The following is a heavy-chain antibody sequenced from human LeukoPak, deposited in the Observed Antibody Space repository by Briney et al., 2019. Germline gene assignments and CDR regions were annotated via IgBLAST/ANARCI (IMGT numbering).Heavy chain of an antibody. Sequence: ASVKVSCKASGGTFSSYAISWVRQAPGQGLEWMGRIIPILGIANYAQKFQGRVTITADKSTSTAYMELSSLRSEDTAVYYCARDPPQSDAFDIWGQGTMATVSS. J-gene: IGHJ3*02. CDR1: GGTFSSYA. CDR2: IIPILGIA. CDR3: ARDPPQSDAFDI. V-gene: IGHV1-69*04.